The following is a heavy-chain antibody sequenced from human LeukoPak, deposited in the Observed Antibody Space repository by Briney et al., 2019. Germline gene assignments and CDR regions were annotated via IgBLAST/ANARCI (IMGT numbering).Heavy chain of an antibody. D-gene: IGHD3-10*01. V-gene: IGHV3-53*01. CDR2: IYSGGST. Sequence: GVSLRLSCAASGFTVSSNYMSWVRQAPGKGLEWVSVIYSGGSTYYADSVKGRFTISRDNSKNTLYLQMNSLRAEDTAVYYCARHRLDYGSGSYLDYWGQGTLVTVSS. CDR1: GFTVSSNY. CDR3: ARHRLDYGSGSYLDY. J-gene: IGHJ4*01.